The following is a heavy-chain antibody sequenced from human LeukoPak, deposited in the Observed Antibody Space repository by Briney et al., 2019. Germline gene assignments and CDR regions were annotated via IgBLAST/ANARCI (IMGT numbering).Heavy chain of an antibody. D-gene: IGHD2-2*01. Sequence: GGSLRLSCAASGFTFSGSAMHWVRQASGGGLEWVGRIRSKANTYATAYAASVRGRFTISRDDSNNTAYLQMNSLKTEDTAVYYCTRQRLVAAALEDFDYWGQGTLVTVSS. J-gene: IGHJ4*02. CDR2: IRSKANTYAT. CDR3: TRQRLVAAALEDFDY. V-gene: IGHV3-73*01. CDR1: GFTFSGSA.